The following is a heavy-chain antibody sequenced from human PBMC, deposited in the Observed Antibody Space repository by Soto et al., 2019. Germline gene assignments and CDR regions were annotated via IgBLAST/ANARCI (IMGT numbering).Heavy chain of an antibody. CDR1: GFTFSDHY. Sequence: EVQLVESGGGLVQPGGSLRLSCAASGFTFSDHYMDWVRQAPGKGLEWVGRIRNRPNSYTTQYAASVKGRFAVLRDDSENLVYLQMNDRKTEDPAVYYWVRDSGRGFYFDYWGQGAQVTVSS. CDR3: VRDSGRGFYFDY. J-gene: IGHJ4*02. V-gene: IGHV3-72*01. CDR2: IRNRPNSYTT. D-gene: IGHD3-10*01.